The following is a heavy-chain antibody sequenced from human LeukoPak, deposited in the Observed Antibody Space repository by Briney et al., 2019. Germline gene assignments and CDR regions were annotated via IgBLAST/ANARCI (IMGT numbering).Heavy chain of an antibody. CDR3: ARQLTVAGDAFDI. Sequence: ETLFLTCAVSGYSISSGYYWGWIRQPPGKGQEWIGRIYHSGSTYYNPPLKSRVTISVDTSKNHFSLNLSSVTAADTAVYYCARQLTVAGDAFDIWGQGTMVTVSS. V-gene: IGHV4-38-2*01. J-gene: IGHJ3*02. D-gene: IGHD6-13*01. CDR2: IYHSGST. CDR1: GYSISSGYY.